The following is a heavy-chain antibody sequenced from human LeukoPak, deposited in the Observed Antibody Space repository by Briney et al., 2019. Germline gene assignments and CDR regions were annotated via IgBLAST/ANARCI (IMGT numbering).Heavy chain of an antibody. Sequence: GGSLRLSCVVYGFTFSRYWMSWVRQAPGKGLEWVANIKQDGSEKYYVDSVKGRFTMSRDNAKNSLYLQMNSLRAEDTAVYYCARVQWELRGVGSYFEYWGQGALVTVSS. CDR2: IKQDGSEK. CDR1: GFTFSRYW. D-gene: IGHD1-26*01. CDR3: ARVQWELRGVGSYFEY. J-gene: IGHJ4*02. V-gene: IGHV3-7*01.